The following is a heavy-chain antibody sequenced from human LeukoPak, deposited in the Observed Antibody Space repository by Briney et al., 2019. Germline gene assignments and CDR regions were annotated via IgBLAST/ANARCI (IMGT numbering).Heavy chain of an antibody. V-gene: IGHV4-4*07. J-gene: IGHJ3*01. CDR3: ARVFHD. CDR1: RGSISSDY. Sequence: SETLSLTCTVSRGSISSDYWSWIRQPAGKGLEWIWLIYTSGTTNYNPSLKSRVTMSLDTSKNQFSLKLNSVTAADTAVYYCARVFHDWGQGTMVTVSS. CDR2: IYTSGTT.